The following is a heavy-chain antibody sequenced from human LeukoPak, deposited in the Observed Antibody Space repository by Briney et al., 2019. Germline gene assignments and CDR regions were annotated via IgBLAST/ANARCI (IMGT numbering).Heavy chain of an antibody. CDR3: ATQPYYYDSSGYYIT. CDR1: GFTFSSYW. V-gene: IGHV3-7*01. CDR2: IKPDGSDK. D-gene: IGHD3-22*01. Sequence: GGSLRLSCAASGFTFSSYWMSWVRQAPGKGLEWVANIKPDGSDKYYVESVKGRFTISRENAKNSLYLQMDSLRAEDTAVYYCATQPYYYDSSGYYITWGQGTLVTVSS. J-gene: IGHJ5*02.